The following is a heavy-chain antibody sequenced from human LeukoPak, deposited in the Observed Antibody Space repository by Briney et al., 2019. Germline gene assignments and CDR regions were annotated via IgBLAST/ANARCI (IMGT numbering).Heavy chain of an antibody. CDR2: INHSGST. Sequence: SETLSLTCAVYGGSFSGYHWSWIRQPPGKGLEWIGEINHSGSTNYNPSLKSRVTISVDTSKNQFSLKLSSVTAADTAVYYCARGRRGPALYYYYYMDVWGKGTTVTVSS. CDR3: ARGRRGPALYYYYYMDV. J-gene: IGHJ6*03. V-gene: IGHV4-34*01. D-gene: IGHD5-12*01. CDR1: GGSFSGYH.